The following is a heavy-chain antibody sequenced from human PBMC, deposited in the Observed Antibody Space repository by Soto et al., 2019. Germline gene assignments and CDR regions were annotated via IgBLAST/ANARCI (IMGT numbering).Heavy chain of an antibody. CDR2: IYDSGST. D-gene: IGHD3-22*01. J-gene: IGHJ4*02. CDR3: ARGPQDSYYVSSYFYVY. V-gene: IGHV4-59*01. Sequence: SETLSLICTVSGGSFSSYYWNWIRQPPGKGLEWIGYIYDSGSTNYNPSLKSRVTISVHTSKKQFSLKLSSVTAADTAVYYCARGPQDSYYVSSYFYVYWGQGTLVTVSS. CDR1: GGSFSSYY.